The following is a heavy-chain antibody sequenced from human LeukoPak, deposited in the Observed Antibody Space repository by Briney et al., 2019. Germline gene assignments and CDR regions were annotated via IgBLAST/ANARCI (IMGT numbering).Heavy chain of an antibody. CDR3: ARVEAGWFDP. CDR1: GFTFSNYW. V-gene: IGHV3-21*01. Sequence: GGSLRLSCAASGFTFSNYWMHWVRQAPGKGLEWVSSISSGSSYIYYADSVKGRFTISRDNAKNSLYLQMNSLRAEDTAVYYCARVEAGWFDPWGQGTLVTVSS. D-gene: IGHD5-24*01. CDR2: ISSGSSYI. J-gene: IGHJ5*02.